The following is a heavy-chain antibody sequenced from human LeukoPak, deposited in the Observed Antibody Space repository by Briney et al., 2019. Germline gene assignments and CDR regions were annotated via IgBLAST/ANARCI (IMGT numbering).Heavy chain of an antibody. CDR1: GFTFSSYW. V-gene: IGHV3-7*01. J-gene: IGHJ4*02. D-gene: IGHD4-17*01. Sequence: GGSLRLSCAASGFTFSSYWMSWVRQAPGKGLEWVANINQDGSEKYYVDSVKGRFTISRDNAKNSLYLQMNSLRAEDTAVYYCARESFLTTVTTAPYYFDYWGQGTLVTVSS. CDR2: INQDGSEK. CDR3: ARESFLTTVTTAPYYFDY.